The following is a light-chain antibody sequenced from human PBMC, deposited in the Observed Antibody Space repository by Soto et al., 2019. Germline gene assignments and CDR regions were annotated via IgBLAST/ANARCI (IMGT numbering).Light chain of an antibody. CDR3: SSYTTTSTVI. CDR2: GVS. CDR1: SSDVGSYNR. J-gene: IGLJ2*01. V-gene: IGLV2-18*02. Sequence: QSALTQPPSVSGSPGQSVTISCTGTSSDVGSYNRVSWYQQPPGTAPKLMIYGVSNRPSGVPDRFSGSKSGNTASLTISGLQAEDEADYYCSSYTTTSTVIFGGGTKLT.